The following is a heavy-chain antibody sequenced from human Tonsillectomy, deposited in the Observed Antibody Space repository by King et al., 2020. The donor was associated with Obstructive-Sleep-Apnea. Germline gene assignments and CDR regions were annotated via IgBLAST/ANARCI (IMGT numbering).Heavy chain of an antibody. D-gene: IGHD3-10*01. V-gene: IGHV4-39*01. CDR2: IYYSGNT. CDR1: GASISHTGSY. Sequence: QLQESGPGLVKPSETLSLTCTVSGASISHTGSYWGWIRQPPGKGLEWIGAIYYSGNTYYNPSLESRVTMSVDSSKNQFSLELSSVAPADTAVYFCARLPHHHGSGTYFNHLGYFVLWGHGTLVTVSS. J-gene: IGHJ2*01. CDR3: ARLPHHHGSGTYFNHLGYFVL.